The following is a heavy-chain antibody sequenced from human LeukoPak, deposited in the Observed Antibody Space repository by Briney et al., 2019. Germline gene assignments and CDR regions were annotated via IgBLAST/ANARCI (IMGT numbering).Heavy chain of an antibody. D-gene: IGHD2-15*01. CDR2: IIPILGIA. Sequence: SVTVSCKASEGTFSSYAISWVRQAPGQGLEWMGRIIPILGIANYAQKFQGRVTITADKSTSTAYMELSSLRSEDTAVYYCAKSVVVVAATEYYFDYWGQGTLVTVSS. V-gene: IGHV1-69*04. J-gene: IGHJ4*02. CDR1: EGTFSSYA. CDR3: AKSVVVVAATEYYFDY.